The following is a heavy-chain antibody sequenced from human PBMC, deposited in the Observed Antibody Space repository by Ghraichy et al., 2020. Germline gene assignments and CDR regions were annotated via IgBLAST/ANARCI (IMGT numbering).Heavy chain of an antibody. CDR2: ISWNSGSI. CDR3: AKGVDYYDSSDDLSDAFDI. CDR1: GFTFDDYA. V-gene: IGHV3-9*01. D-gene: IGHD3-22*01. J-gene: IGHJ3*02. Sequence: GGSLRLSCAASGFTFDDYAMHWVRQAPGQGLEWVSGISWNSGSIGYADSVKGRFTISRDNAKNSLYLQMNSLRAEDTALYYCAKGVDYYDSSDDLSDAFDIWGQGTMVTVSS.